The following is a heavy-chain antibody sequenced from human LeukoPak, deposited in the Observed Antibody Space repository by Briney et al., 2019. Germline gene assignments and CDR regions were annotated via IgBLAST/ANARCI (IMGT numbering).Heavy chain of an antibody. J-gene: IGHJ4*02. CDR1: GYTFTSYY. Sequence: ASVKVSCKASGYTFTSYYMHWVRQAPGQGLEWMGIINPSGGSTSYAQKFQSRVTMTRDMSTSTVYMELSSLRSEDTAVYYCARDIEGYYDSSGYYFDYWGQGTLVTVSS. V-gene: IGHV1-46*01. CDR2: INPSGGST. CDR3: ARDIEGYYDSSGYYFDY. D-gene: IGHD3-22*01.